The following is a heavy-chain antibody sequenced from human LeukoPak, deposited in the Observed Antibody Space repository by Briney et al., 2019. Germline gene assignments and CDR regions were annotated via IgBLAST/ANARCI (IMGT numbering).Heavy chain of an antibody. CDR2: ISAYNGNT. V-gene: IGHV1-18*01. D-gene: IGHD2-2*01. J-gene: IGHJ4*02. CDR3: ARVTHCSSTSCYDY. Sequence: ASVNVSCKASGYTFTSYGISWVRQAPGQGLEWMGWISAYNGNTNYAQKLQGRVTMTTDTSTSTAYMELRSLRSDDTAVYYCARVTHCSSTSCYDYWGQGTLVTVSS. CDR1: GYTFTSYG.